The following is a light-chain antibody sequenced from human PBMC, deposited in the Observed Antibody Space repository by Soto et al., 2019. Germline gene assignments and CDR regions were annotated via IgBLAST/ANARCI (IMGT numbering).Light chain of an antibody. Sequence: EIVLTQSPATLSVSPGGRATLSCRASQSVTTNLAWYQQKPGQAPRLLMYGISRRATGIPDRFSGSGSGTDFTLTITRLEPEDFAVYYCQQYVTSSPRTFGQGTKVDIK. CDR3: QQYVTSSPRT. CDR2: GIS. V-gene: IGKV3-20*01. J-gene: IGKJ1*01. CDR1: QSVTTN.